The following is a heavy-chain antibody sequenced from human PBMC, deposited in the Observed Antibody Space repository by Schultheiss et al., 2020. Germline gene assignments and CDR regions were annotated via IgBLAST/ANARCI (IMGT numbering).Heavy chain of an antibody. CDR1: GYSISSGYY. CDR2: IYHSGST. Sequence: SQTLSLTCAVSGYSISSGYYWGWIRQPPGKGLEWIGSIYHSGSTYYNPSLKSRVTISVDTSKNQFSLKLSSVTAADTAVYYCARGTEIVVVPDAFDIWGQGTMVTVS. CDR3: ARGTEIVVVPDAFDI. V-gene: IGHV4-38-2*01. J-gene: IGHJ3*02. D-gene: IGHD3-22*01.